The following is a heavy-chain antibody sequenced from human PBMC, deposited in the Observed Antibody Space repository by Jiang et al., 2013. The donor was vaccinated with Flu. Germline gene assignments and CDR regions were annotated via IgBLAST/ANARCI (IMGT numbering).Heavy chain of an antibody. CDR2: ISAYNGNT. Sequence: GAEVKKPGASVKVSCKASGYTFTNYGISWVRQAPGQGLEWMGWISAYNGNTNYAPKLQGRVTMTTDTSTSTAYMELRSLRSDDTAVYYCARIADYGDYDPLKQDVWGQGTTVTVSS. CDR3: ARIADYGDYDPLKQDV. V-gene: IGHV1-18*01. D-gene: IGHD4-17*01. J-gene: IGHJ6*02. CDR1: GYTFTNYG.